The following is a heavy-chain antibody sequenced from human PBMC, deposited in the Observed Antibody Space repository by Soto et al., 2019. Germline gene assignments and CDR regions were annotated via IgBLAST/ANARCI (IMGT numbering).Heavy chain of an antibody. V-gene: IGHV4-59*01. CDR1: GGSISSYY. Sequence: SETLSLTCTVSGGSISSYYWSWIRQPPGKGLEWIGYIYYSGSTNYNPSLKSRVTISVDTSKNQFSLRLSSVTAADTAVYYCARGVVVVVAATSLDAFDIWGQGTMVTVSS. D-gene: IGHD2-15*01. CDR2: IYYSGST. CDR3: ARGVVVVVAATSLDAFDI. J-gene: IGHJ3*02.